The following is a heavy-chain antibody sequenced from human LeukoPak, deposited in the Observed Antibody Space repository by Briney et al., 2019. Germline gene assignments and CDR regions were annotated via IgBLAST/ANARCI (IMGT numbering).Heavy chain of an antibody. J-gene: IGHJ4*02. D-gene: IGHD6-6*01. Sequence: SETLSLTCTVSGGSISSSSYFWGWVRQPPGKGLEWIGSIYYSGSTYYNPSLKSRVTISVDASKNQFSLKLSSVTAADTAVYYCARREGARPMDYWGQGILVTVSS. CDR3: ARREGARPMDY. V-gene: IGHV4-39*01. CDR1: GGSISSSSYF. CDR2: IYYSGST.